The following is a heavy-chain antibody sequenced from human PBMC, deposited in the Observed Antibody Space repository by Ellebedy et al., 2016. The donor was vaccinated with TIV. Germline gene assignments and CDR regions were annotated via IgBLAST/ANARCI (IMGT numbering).Heavy chain of an antibody. J-gene: IGHJ4*02. Sequence: MPSETLSLTCTVSGGSISSGGYYWSWIRQHPGKGLEWIGYIYYSGSTYYNPSLKSRVTISVDTSKNQFSLKLSSGTAADTAVYYCARAEPDYYDSSGPSAYWGQGTLVTVSS. CDR3: ARAEPDYYDSSGPSAY. CDR2: IYYSGST. D-gene: IGHD3-22*01. V-gene: IGHV4-31*03. CDR1: GGSISSGGYY.